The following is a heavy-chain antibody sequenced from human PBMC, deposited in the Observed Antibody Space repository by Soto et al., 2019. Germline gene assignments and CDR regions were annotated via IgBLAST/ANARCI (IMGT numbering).Heavy chain of an antibody. D-gene: IGHD5-12*01. V-gene: IGHV3-7*05. J-gene: IGHJ4*02. CDR3: ARQEWLRLWTQFDY. CDR1: GFTFSSFW. CDR2: IKEDGSEK. Sequence: PGGSLRLSCAASGFTFSSFWMSWVRQAPGKGLEWVANIKEDGSEKYYVDSVKGRFTISRDNTKNSLYLQMNSLRAEDTAVYYCARQEWLRLWTQFDYWGQGTLVTVSS.